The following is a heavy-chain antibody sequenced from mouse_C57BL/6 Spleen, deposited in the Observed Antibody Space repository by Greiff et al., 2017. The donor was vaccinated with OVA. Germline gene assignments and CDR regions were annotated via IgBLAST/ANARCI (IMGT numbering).Heavy chain of an antibody. J-gene: IGHJ1*03. CDR1: GYSITSGYY. CDR2: ISYDGSN. V-gene: IGHV3-6*01. CDR3: ARGVHYYGSSYWYFDV. D-gene: IGHD1-1*01. Sequence: EVQVVESGPGLVKPSQSLSLTCSVTGYSITSGYYWNWIRQFPGNKLEWMGYISYDGSNNYNPSLKNRISITRDTSKNQFFLKLNSVTTEDTATYYCARGVHYYGSSYWYFDVWGTGTTVTVSS.